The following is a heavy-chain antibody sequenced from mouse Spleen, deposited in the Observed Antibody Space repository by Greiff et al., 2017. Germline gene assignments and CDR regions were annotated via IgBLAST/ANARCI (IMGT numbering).Heavy chain of an antibody. J-gene: IGHJ2*01. Sequence: QVQLQQSGAELVRPGASVTLSCKASGYTFTDYEMHWVKQTPVHGLEWIGSIDPETGGTAYNQKFKGKATLTADKSSSTAYMELRSLTSEDSAVYYCTKSYYGNYGGYFDYWGQGTPLTVSS. CDR2: IDPETGGT. D-gene: IGHD2-10*01. V-gene: IGHV1-15*01. CDR1: GYTFTDYE. CDR3: TKSYYGNYGGYFDY.